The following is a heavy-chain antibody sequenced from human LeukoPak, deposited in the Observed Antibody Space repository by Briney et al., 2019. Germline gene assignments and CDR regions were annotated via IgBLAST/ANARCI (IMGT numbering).Heavy chain of an antibody. Sequence: GGSLRLSCAASGFTFSSYGMHWVRQAPGKGLEWVAVISYDGSNKCYADSVKGRFTISRDNSKNTLYLQMNSLRAEDTAVYYCAKELERVYYDFWSGSLPYYYGMDVWGQGTTVTVSS. CDR1: GFTFSSYG. J-gene: IGHJ6*02. D-gene: IGHD3-3*01. CDR2: ISYDGSNK. V-gene: IGHV3-30*18. CDR3: AKELERVYYDFWSGSLPYYYGMDV.